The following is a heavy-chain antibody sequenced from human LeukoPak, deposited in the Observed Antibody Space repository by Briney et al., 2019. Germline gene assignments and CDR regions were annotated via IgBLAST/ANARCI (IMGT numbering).Heavy chain of an antibody. V-gene: IGHV4-34*01. CDR1: GGSFSGYY. D-gene: IGHD5-12*01. J-gene: IGHJ5*02. Sequence: PSETLSLTCAVYGGSFSGYYWSWIRQPPGKGLEWIGEINHSGSTNYNPSLKSRVTISVDTSKNQFSLKLSSVTAADTAVYYCASLRGYSGYNLNWFDPWGQGTLVTVSS. CDR3: ASLRGYSGYNLNWFDP. CDR2: INHSGST.